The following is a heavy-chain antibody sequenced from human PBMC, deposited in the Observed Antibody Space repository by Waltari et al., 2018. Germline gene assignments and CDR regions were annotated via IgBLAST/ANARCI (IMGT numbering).Heavy chain of an antibody. J-gene: IGHJ4*02. CDR3: ARDRAPMTTVITLDY. CDR2: ISYDGSNK. CDR1: GFTFSGYA. V-gene: IGHV3-30-3*01. D-gene: IGHD4-4*01. Sequence: QVQLVESGGGVVQPGRSLRLSCAASGFTFSGYAMQWVRQAPGKGLEWVAVISYDGSNKYYADSVKGRFTISRDNSKNTLYLQMNSLRADDTAVYYCARDRAPMTTVITLDYWGRGTLVTVSS.